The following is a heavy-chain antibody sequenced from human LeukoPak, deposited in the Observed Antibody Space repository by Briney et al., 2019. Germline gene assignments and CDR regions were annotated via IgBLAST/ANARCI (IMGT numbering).Heavy chain of an antibody. V-gene: IGHV1-3*01. D-gene: IGHD1-26*01. Sequence: KVSCKASGYTFTSYAMHWVRQAPGQRLEWMGWINAGNGNTKYSQKFQGRVTITRDTPPTTPYLDLTTLSSEAPPVYSCPKDFVGTSPSSYFDSGAREPWSPSPQ. CDR3: PKDFVGTSPSSYFDS. CDR2: INAGNGNT. J-gene: IGHJ4*02. CDR1: GYTFTSYA.